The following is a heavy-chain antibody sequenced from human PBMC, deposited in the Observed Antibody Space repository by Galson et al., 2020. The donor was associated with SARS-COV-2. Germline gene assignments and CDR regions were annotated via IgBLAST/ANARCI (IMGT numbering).Heavy chain of an antibody. Sequence: NSGGSLRLSCAASGFTFSDYFMRCVRQAPGKGLAWVSYISSSGSYINYADSVKGRFTISRDNAKNSLNLQMNSLRVEDTAVYYCARVGDCSGGICYGAEYFQHWGQGTLVTVSS. CDR2: ISSSGSYI. CDR1: GFTFSDYF. J-gene: IGHJ1*01. CDR3: ARVGDCSGGICYGAEYFQH. V-gene: IGHV3-11*04. D-gene: IGHD2-15*01.